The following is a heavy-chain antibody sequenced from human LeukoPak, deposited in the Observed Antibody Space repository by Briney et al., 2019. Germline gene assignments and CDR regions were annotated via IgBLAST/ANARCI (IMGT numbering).Heavy chain of an antibody. Sequence: ASVKVSCKVSGYTLTELSMHWVRQAPGKGLEWMGGFDPEDGDTIYAQKFQGRVTMTEDTSTDTAYMELSSLRSEDTAVYYCATFKLAPDAFDIWGQGTMVTVSS. CDR1: GYTLTELS. CDR2: FDPEDGDT. V-gene: IGHV1-24*01. CDR3: ATFKLAPDAFDI. D-gene: IGHD6-13*01. J-gene: IGHJ3*02.